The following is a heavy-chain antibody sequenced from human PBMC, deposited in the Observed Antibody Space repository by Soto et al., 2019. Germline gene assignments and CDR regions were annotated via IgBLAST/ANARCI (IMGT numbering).Heavy chain of an antibody. CDR2: INSDGSST. V-gene: IGHV3-74*01. Sequence: GGSLRLSCAASGFTFSSYWMHWVRQAPGKVLVWVSRINSDGSSTSYADSVKGRFTSSSDNAKNTLYLQMNSLSAEDTAVYYCARGRGTYGPIFDYWGQGTLVTVSS. CDR3: ARGRGTYGPIFDY. CDR1: GFTFSSYW. D-gene: IGHD4-17*01. J-gene: IGHJ4*02.